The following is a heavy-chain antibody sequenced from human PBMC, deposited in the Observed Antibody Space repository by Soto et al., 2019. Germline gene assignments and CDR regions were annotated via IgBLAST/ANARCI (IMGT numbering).Heavy chain of an antibody. CDR1: GFTFSSYA. V-gene: IGHV3-30-3*01. J-gene: IGHJ6*02. CDR2: ISYDGSNK. D-gene: IGHD3-3*01. CDR3: AREGRFLEWLLLYGMDV. Sequence: QVQLVESGGGVVQPGRSLRLSCAASGFTFSSYAMHWVRQAPGKGLEWVAVISYDGSNKYYADSVKGRFTISRDNSKNTLYLQLNSLRAEDTAVYYCAREGRFLEWLLLYGMDVWGQGNTVTVSS.